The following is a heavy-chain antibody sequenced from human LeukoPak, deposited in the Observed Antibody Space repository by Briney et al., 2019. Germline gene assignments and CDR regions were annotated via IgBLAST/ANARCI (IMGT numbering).Heavy chain of an antibody. Sequence: GASVKVSCKASGYTFTSYYMHWVRPAPGQGLEWMGIINPSGGSTSYAQKFQGRVTMTRDTSTSTVYMELSSLRSEDTAVYYCARDRGGAKSAFDIWGQGTMVTVSS. D-gene: IGHD3-10*01. CDR2: INPSGGST. V-gene: IGHV1-46*01. CDR3: ARDRGGAKSAFDI. J-gene: IGHJ3*02. CDR1: GYTFTSYY.